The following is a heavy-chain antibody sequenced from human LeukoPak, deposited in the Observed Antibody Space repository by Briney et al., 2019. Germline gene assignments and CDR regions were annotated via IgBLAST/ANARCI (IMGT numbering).Heavy chain of an antibody. Sequence: ASVKVSCKVSGYTLTELSMHWVRQAPGKGLEWMGGFDPEDGETIYAQKFQGRVTMTEDTSTDTAYMELSSLRSEDTAVYYCATDPQCSGGSCIPDYWGQGTLVTVSS. D-gene: IGHD2-15*01. CDR3: ATDPQCSGGSCIPDY. V-gene: IGHV1-24*01. J-gene: IGHJ4*02. CDR2: FDPEDGET. CDR1: GYTLTELS.